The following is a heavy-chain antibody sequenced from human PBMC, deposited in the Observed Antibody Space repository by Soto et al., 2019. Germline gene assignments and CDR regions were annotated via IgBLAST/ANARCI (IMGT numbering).Heavy chain of an antibody. D-gene: IGHD6-6*01. V-gene: IGHV4-38-2*01. Sequence: TSETLSLTCAVSGFSISSGFYWGWNRQAAWKGLEWIGRIYHSGSTYYNPSLKSRVTISVDTSKNKFSMKLSSVTAEETAVYYCARSPGIAARDGGAFEDWGQGTMVTV. CDR1: GFSISSGFY. J-gene: IGHJ3*01. CDR3: ARSPGIAARDGGAFED. CDR2: IYHSGST.